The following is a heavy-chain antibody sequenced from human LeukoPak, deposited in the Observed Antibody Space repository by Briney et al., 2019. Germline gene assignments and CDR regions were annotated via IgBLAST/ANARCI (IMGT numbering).Heavy chain of an antibody. Sequence: SVKVSCKASGGTFSSYAISWVRQAPGQGLEWMGGIIPILGTANYAQKFQGRVTITADESTSTAYMELSSLRSEDTAVYYCARPYDSSGYYLLNGAFDIWGQGTMVTVSS. V-gene: IGHV1-69*13. J-gene: IGHJ3*02. CDR3: ARPYDSSGYYLLNGAFDI. CDR2: IIPILGTA. D-gene: IGHD3-22*01. CDR1: GGTFSSYA.